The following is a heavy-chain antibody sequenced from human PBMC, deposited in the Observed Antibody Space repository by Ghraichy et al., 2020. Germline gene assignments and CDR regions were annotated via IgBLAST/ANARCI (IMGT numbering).Heavy chain of an antibody. CDR3: ARVMTSYCGGDCYSHYFDC. CDR1: GGSVSSGSHH. Sequence: SQTLSLTCTVSGGSVSSGSHHWSWIRQPPGKGLEWIGSIYHTGSTNYNPSLKSRVTISVDTSKNQFSLKLRTVTAADTAVYYCARVMTSYCGGDCYSHYFDCWGQRTLVTASS. V-gene: IGHV4-61*01. D-gene: IGHD2-21*02. J-gene: IGHJ4*02. CDR2: IYHTGST.